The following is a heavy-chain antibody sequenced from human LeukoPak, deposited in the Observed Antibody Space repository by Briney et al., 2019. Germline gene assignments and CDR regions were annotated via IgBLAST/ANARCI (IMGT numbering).Heavy chain of an antibody. CDR1: ALTPIRNA. Sequence: GRSLTPSSALSALTPIRNATSWVRPPPEKGLEWVSGIIGSGGSTYYANSVKGRFTISRDNSKNTLYMQMSSLRAEDTAVYYCAKFPNRYGDPASFDFWGQGTLVSVSS. J-gene: IGHJ4*02. V-gene: IGHV3-23*01. CDR3: AKFPNRYGDPASFDF. D-gene: IGHD4-17*01. CDR2: IIGSGGST.